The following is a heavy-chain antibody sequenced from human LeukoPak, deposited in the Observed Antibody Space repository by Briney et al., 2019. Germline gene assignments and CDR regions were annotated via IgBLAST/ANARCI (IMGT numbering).Heavy chain of an antibody. CDR2: IYFTGST. V-gene: IGHV4-59*12. D-gene: IGHD2-8*01. CDR3: ARRYCTDGVCYLVP. Sequence: SETLSLTCTVSGGSIISYSWSWIRQPPGKGLEWIGYIYFTGSTNYNPSLKSRVTMSVDTSNNQFSLKLSSVTAADTAVYYCARRYCTDGVCYLVPWGQGTLVTVSS. J-gene: IGHJ5*02. CDR1: GGSIISYS.